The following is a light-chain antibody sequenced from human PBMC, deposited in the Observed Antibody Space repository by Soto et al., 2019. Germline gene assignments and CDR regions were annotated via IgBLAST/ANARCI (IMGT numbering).Light chain of an antibody. V-gene: IGKV1-5*03. J-gene: IGKJ5*01. CDR1: QTISSW. CDR3: QQYNSYFPYT. Sequence: DIKEPQSPRTLSESVEDKVTITCRASQTISSWLAWYQQKPGKAPKLLIYNASTLKSGVPSRFSGSGSGTEFTLTISSLQPDDFATYYCQQYNSYFPYTLGQGTRLEIK. CDR2: NAS.